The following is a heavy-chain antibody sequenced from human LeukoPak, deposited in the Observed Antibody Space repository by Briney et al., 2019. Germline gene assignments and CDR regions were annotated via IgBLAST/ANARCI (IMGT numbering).Heavy chain of an antibody. CDR3: AKVLPGGSFYSYHFDY. D-gene: IGHD2-21*02. CDR2: TKYDGSDK. CDR1: GFPFSSYG. V-gene: IGHV3-30*02. J-gene: IGHJ4*02. Sequence: GGSLRLSCAASGFPFSSYGMHWVRQAPGKGLEWVAYTKYDGSDKYYADSVKGRFTISRDNSKNTLYLQMNSLRAEDTAVYYCAKVLPGGSFYSYHFDYWGQGTLVTVSS.